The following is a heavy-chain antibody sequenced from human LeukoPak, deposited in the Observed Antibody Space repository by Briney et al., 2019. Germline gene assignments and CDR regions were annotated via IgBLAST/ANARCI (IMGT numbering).Heavy chain of an antibody. D-gene: IGHD2-2*01. J-gene: IGHJ4*02. CDR3: ARDTKYAFDN. CDR2: IGISSGNT. Sequence: GGSLRLPCAASGFTFSSYSMNWVRQAPGKGLEWISYIGISSGNTKYADSVKGRFTISGDKAKNSVYLQMNSLRVEDTAVYYCARDTKYAFDNWGQGTLVTVSS. V-gene: IGHV3-48*01. CDR1: GFTFSSYS.